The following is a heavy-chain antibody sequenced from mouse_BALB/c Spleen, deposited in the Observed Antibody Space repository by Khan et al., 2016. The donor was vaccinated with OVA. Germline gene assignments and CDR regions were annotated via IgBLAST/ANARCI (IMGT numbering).Heavy chain of an antibody. V-gene: IGHV3-2*02. CDR3: ARDGSRYNYAMDY. CDR2: ISSSGST. CDR1: GYSITSDYA. D-gene: IGHD2-3*01. J-gene: IGHJ4*01. Sequence: VQLQQSGPGLVKPSQSLSLTCTVTGYSITSDYAWNWLRQFPGNKLEWMGYISSSGSTNYNPALKSRISITRDTSKNQFFLQLNSVTTEDTATYYCARDGSRYNYAMDYWGQGTLVTVSS.